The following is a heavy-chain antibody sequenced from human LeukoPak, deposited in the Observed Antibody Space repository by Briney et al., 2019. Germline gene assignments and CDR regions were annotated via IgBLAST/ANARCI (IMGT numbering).Heavy chain of an antibody. CDR3: ARGRGSFRYYFDY. CDR2: VSGSGGNT. J-gene: IGHJ4*02. CDR1: GFTFGSYA. V-gene: IGHV3-23*01. D-gene: IGHD1-26*01. Sequence: GGSLRLSCAASGFTFGSYAMSWVRQAPGKGLEWVSAVSGSGGNTYYADSVKGRFTISRDNSKNTLYLQMNSLRAEDTAVYYCARGRGSFRYYFDYWGQGTLVTVSS.